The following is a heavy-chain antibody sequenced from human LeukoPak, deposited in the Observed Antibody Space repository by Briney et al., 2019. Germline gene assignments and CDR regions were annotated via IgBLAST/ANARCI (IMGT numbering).Heavy chain of an antibody. V-gene: IGHV3-74*01. CDR2: IGPDGSST. CDR3: ARDVARKGALPDY. D-gene: IGHD1-26*01. J-gene: IGHJ4*02. CDR1: GFTFSSYW. Sequence: PGGSLRLSCAASGFTFSSYWMHWVRQAPGKGLVWVSRIGPDGSSTYYADSVKGRFSISRDNAKNSLYLQMNSLRAEDTAVYYCARDVARKGALPDYWGQGTLVTVSS.